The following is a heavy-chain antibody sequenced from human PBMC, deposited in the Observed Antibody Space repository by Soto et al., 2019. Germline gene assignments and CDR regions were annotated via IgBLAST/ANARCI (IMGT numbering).Heavy chain of an antibody. CDR2: IYTSGST. D-gene: IGHD5-12*01. Sequence: QVQLQESGPGLVKPSETLSLTCTVSGGSISSYYWSWIGQPAGKGLEWIGRIYTSGSTNYNPSLKSRVTMSVDTSKNQFSLKLSSVTAADTAVYYCARVGVYSGYDRYWFDPWGQGTLVTVSS. V-gene: IGHV4-4*07. CDR3: ARVGVYSGYDRYWFDP. J-gene: IGHJ5*02. CDR1: GGSISSYY.